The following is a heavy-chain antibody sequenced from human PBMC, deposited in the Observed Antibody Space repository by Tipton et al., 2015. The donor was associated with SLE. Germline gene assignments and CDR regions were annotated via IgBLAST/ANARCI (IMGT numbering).Heavy chain of an antibody. D-gene: IGHD6-13*01. CDR1: GGSFSGYY. V-gene: IGHV4-34*01. CDR2: INHSGST. CDR3: AHGSSWYPSYFDY. J-gene: IGHJ4*02. Sequence: TLSLTCAVYGGSFSGYYWSWIRQPPGKGLEWIGEINHSGSTNYNPSLKSRVTISVDTSKNQFSLKLSSVTAADTAVYYWAHGSSWYPSYFDYWGQGTLVTVSS.